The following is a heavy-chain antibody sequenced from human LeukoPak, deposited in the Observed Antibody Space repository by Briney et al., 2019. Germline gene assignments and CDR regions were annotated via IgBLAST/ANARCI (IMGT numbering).Heavy chain of an antibody. V-gene: IGHV4-39*01. Sequence: SETLSLTCTVSGGSISSSSYYWGWIRQPPGKGLEWIGSINYSGSTYYNPSLKSRGTISVDTSKTQFSLKLSSVTAADTAVYYCARLSDYWGQGTLVTVSS. CDR2: INYSGST. CDR3: ARLSDY. CDR1: GGSISSSSYY. J-gene: IGHJ4*02.